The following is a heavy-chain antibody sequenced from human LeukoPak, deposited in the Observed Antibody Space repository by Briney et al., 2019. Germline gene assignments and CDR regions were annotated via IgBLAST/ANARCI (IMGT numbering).Heavy chain of an antibody. CDR3: ATSGGFNSPRHY. D-gene: IGHD3-16*01. V-gene: IGHV4-61*05. CDR1: GGSISSSSYY. CDR2: VCYNGST. Sequence: SETLSLTCTVSGGSISSSSYYWAWIRQPPGKGLEWIGYVCYNGSTNYNPSLRNRVAISIDTSKNQFSLKLSSATAADTAVYYCATSGGFNSPRHYWGRGTLVIVSS. J-gene: IGHJ4*02.